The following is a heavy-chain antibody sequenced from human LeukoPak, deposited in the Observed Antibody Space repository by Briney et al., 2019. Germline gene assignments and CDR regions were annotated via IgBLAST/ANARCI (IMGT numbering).Heavy chain of an antibody. Sequence: ASVKVSCKASGYTFTNYYMHWVRQAPGQGLEWMGLINPSGGNTRYAQNFQGRVTMTRDTSTSTVYIELSSLRSEDTAVYYCARDGLLYRGTSQDWFDPWGQGTLVTVSS. CDR1: GYTFTNYY. CDR2: INPSGGNT. J-gene: IGHJ5*02. V-gene: IGHV1-46*01. D-gene: IGHD1-1*01. CDR3: ARDGLLYRGTSQDWFDP.